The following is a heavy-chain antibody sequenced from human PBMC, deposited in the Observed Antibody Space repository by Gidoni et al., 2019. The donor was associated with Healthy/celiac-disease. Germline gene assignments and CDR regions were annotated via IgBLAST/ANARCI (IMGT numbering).Heavy chain of an antibody. CDR2: IAYDGSNK. CDR3: ARDGSSGWYGNFDY. CDR1: GFSFCSYA. D-gene: IGHD6-19*01. Sequence: VQLVVSGGVVVQPGSSLSLSCAASGFSFCSYAMHWVRQAPGKGVAWVAVIAYDGSNKYYADSVKGRFTISRDNSKNTLYLQMSSLRAEDTAVYYCARDGSSGWYGNFDYWGQGTLVTVSS. V-gene: IGHV3-30-3*01. J-gene: IGHJ4*02.